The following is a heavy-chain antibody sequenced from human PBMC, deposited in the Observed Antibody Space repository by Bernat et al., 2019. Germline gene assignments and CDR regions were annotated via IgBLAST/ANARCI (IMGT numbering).Heavy chain of an antibody. CDR2: IWYDGSNK. J-gene: IGHJ4*02. D-gene: IGHD5-12*01. CDR3: ARGRGYSGYGYPDY. V-gene: IGHV3-33*01. CDR1: GFTFSSYG. Sequence: QVQLVESGGGVAQPGRSLRLSCAASGFTFSSYGMHWVRQAPGKGLEWVAVIWYDGSNKYYADSVKGRFTISRDNSKNTLYLQMNSLRAEDTAVYYCARGRGYSGYGYPDYWGQGTLVTVSS.